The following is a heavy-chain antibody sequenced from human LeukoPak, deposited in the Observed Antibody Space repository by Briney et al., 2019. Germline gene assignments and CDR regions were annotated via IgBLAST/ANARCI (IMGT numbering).Heavy chain of an antibody. V-gene: IGHV4-38-2*02. CDR1: GGSISHYY. J-gene: IGHJ4*02. D-gene: IGHD2-21*02. CDR2: MYHSGST. CDR3: ARGVTPFDY. Sequence: SETLSLTCTVSGGSISHYYWSWIRQPPGKGLEWIGSMYHSGSTYYNPSLKSRVTISVDTSKNQFSLKLSSVTAADTAVYYCARGVTPFDYWGQGTLVTVSS.